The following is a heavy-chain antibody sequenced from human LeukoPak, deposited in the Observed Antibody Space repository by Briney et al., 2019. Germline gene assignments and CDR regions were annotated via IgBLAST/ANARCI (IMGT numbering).Heavy chain of an antibody. CDR1: GGSISSSNW. Sequence: PSGTLSLTCAVSGGSISSSNWWSWVRQPPGKGLEWIGEIYHSGSTNYNPSLKSRVTISVDKSKNQFSLKLSSVTAADTAVHYCARSVSYYYDGSARGAFDIWGQGTMVTVSS. CDR2: IYHSGST. V-gene: IGHV4-4*02. J-gene: IGHJ3*02. CDR3: ARSVSYYYDGSARGAFDI. D-gene: IGHD3-22*01.